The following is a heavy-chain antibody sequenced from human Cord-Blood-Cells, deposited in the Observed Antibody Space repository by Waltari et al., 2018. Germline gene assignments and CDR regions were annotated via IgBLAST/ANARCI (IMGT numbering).Heavy chain of an antibody. Sequence: EVQLVESGGGLVQPGGSLRLSCAASGFTFSSYEMNWVRQAPGKGLEWVSYISSSGSTIYYADSVKVRFTISRDNAKNSLYLQMNSLRAEDTAVYYCARDRRWDPLTPHWYFDLWGRGTLVTVSS. CDR1: GFTFSSYE. CDR3: ARDRRWDPLTPHWYFDL. V-gene: IGHV3-48*03. J-gene: IGHJ2*01. CDR2: ISSSGSTI. D-gene: IGHD1-26*01.